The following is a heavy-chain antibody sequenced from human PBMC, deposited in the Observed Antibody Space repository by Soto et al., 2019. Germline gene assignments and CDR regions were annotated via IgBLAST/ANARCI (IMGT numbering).Heavy chain of an antibody. J-gene: IGHJ6*02. CDR1: GASITRGGYY. Sequence: SETLSLTCTVSGASITRGGYYWTWVRQLPGRGLEWIGYTYYTGNTNYNPSLKSRLAISVDTSKNQFSLRLSSVTAADTALYYCVRDTTRIRGMDVWGPGNTVTVSS. D-gene: IGHD1-26*01. CDR2: TYYTGNT. CDR3: VRDTTRIRGMDV. V-gene: IGHV4-31*03.